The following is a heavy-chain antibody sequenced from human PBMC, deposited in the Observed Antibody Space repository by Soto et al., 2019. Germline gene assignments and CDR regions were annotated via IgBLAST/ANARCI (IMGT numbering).Heavy chain of an antibody. D-gene: IGHD5-12*01. CDR1: GYSFTSYW. CDR2: IYPGGSDT. J-gene: IGHJ4*02. V-gene: IGHV5-51*01. CDR3: ARPAAAFYYSAYDV. Sequence: GESLKISCKGSGYSFTSYWIGWVRQMPGKGLEWMGIIYPGGSDTRYSPSFQGQVTISADKSTSTAYLQWSSLKASDTAMYYCARPAAAFYYSAYDVWGQGTRVSVSS.